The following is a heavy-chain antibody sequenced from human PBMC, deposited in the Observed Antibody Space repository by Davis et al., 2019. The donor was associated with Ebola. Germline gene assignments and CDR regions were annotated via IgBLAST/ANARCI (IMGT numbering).Heavy chain of an antibody. V-gene: IGHV1-69*04. J-gene: IGHJ3*02. Sequence: SVKVSCKASGGTFSSYAISWVRQAPGQGLEWMGRIIPILGIANYAQKFQGRVTITADKSTSTAYMELSSLRSEDTAVYYCARAEMAKIRGAFDIWGQGTMGNGSS. CDR3: ARAEMAKIRGAFDI. CDR1: GGTFSSYA. D-gene: IGHD5-24*01. CDR2: IIPILGIA.